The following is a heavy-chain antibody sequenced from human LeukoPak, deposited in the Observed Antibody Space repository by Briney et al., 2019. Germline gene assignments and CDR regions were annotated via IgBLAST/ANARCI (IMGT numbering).Heavy chain of an antibody. V-gene: IGHV1-46*01. CDR2: IYPRDGST. Sequence: ASVKVSCKASGYSFTSNYIHWVRQAPGQGLEWMGMIYPRDGSTSYAQKFQGRVTVTMDTSTNTVHMELSGLRSEDTAVYYCARDQEAFDYWGQGTLVTVSS. J-gene: IGHJ4*02. CDR1: GYSFTSNY. CDR3: ARDQEAFDY.